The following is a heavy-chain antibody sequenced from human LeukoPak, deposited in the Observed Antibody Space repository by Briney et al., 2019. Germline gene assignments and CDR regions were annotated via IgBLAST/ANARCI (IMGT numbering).Heavy chain of an antibody. CDR3: ARGRHFDSDGYYEAFYFDY. D-gene: IGHD3-22*01. V-gene: IGHV1-2*02. CDR1: GYTFTGYY. J-gene: IGHJ4*02. CDR2: INPSSGGT. Sequence: ASVKVSCKASGYTFTGYYMHWARQAPGQGLEWMGWINPSSGGTKDAQKFQGRVTMTGDTSISTAYMELSRLRSDDTALYYCARGRHFDSDGYYEAFYFDYWGQGTLVTVSS.